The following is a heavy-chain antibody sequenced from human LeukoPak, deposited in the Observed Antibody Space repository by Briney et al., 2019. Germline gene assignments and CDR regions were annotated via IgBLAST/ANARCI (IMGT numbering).Heavy chain of an antibody. J-gene: IGHJ4*02. D-gene: IGHD3-9*01. Sequence: ASVKVSCKASGYTFTSYGISWVRQAPGQGLEWMGWISAYNGNTNYAQKLQGRVTMTTDTSTSTAYMELRSLRSDDTAVYYCARVLYASRVLRYFDWLHPFDSWGQGTLVTVSS. CDR3: ARVLYASRVLRYFDWLHPFDS. CDR1: GYTFTSYG. CDR2: ISAYNGNT. V-gene: IGHV1-18*01.